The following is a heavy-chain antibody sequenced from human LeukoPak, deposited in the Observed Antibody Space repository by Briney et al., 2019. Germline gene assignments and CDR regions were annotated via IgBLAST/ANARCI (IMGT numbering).Heavy chain of an antibody. Sequence: GGSLRLSCAASGFTFNNYAMSWVRQAPGKGLEWVSAISGSDGSTYYADSVKGRFTISRDNSKNTLYLQMSGLRAEDTAVYYCARDRSSYEYYFDYWGQGTLVTVSS. CDR2: ISGSDGST. J-gene: IGHJ4*02. V-gene: IGHV3-23*01. CDR1: GFTFNNYA. D-gene: IGHD5-12*01. CDR3: ARDRSSYEYYFDY.